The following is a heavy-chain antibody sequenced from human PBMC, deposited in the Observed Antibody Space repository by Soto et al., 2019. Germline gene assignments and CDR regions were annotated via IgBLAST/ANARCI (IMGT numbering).Heavy chain of an antibody. Sequence: VASVKVSCKASGYTFSSYGISWVRQAPGQGLEWMGWISAYNGNTKNAQNLQGRVTLTTDTSTSTAYMELRSLRYDDTAVYFCARGADFWSGYRWFDPWGQGTLVTVSS. V-gene: IGHV1-18*01. J-gene: IGHJ5*02. CDR1: GYTFSSYG. D-gene: IGHD3-3*01. CDR3: ARGADFWSGYRWFDP. CDR2: ISAYNGNT.